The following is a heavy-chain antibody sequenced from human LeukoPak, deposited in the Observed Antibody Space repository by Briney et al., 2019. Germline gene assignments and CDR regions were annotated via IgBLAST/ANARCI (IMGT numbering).Heavy chain of an antibody. J-gene: IGHJ3*02. V-gene: IGHV1-69*13. CDR1: GGTFSSYA. CDR3: ARDDTLGGYYSHDAFDI. Sequence: ASVKVSCKASGGTFSSYAISWVRQAPGQGLEWMGGIIPIFGTANYAQKFQGRVTITADESTSTAYMELSSLRSEDTAVYYCARDDTLGGYYSHDAFDIWGQGTMVTVSS. CDR2: IIPIFGTA. D-gene: IGHD3-22*01.